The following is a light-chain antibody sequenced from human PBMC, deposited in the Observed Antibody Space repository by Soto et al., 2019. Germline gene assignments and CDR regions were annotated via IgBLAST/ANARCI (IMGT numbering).Light chain of an antibody. CDR3: QQRSNRIT. J-gene: IGKJ5*01. V-gene: IGKV3-11*01. CDR1: QSVSSY. CDR2: DAS. Sequence: EIVLTQSPATLSLSPGERATLSCRASQSVSSYLAWYRQKPGQAPRLLIYDASNRATGIPARFSGSGSGTDFTLTISSLEPEDFAVYYCQQRSNRITFGQGTRLEIK.